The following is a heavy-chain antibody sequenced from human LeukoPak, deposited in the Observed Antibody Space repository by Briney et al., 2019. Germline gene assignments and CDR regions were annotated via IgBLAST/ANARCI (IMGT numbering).Heavy chain of an antibody. CDR1: GGSISSYY. CDR2: IYTSGST. J-gene: IGHJ6*03. CDR3: ARQPAAAGTQYYYYSYMDV. V-gene: IGHV4-4*07. D-gene: IGHD6-13*01. Sequence: SETLSLTCTVSGGSISSYYWSWIRQPAGKGLEWIGRIYTSGSTNYNPSLKSRVTMSVDTSKNQFSLKLSSVTAADTAVYYCARQPAAAGTQYYYYSYMDVWGKGTTVTISS.